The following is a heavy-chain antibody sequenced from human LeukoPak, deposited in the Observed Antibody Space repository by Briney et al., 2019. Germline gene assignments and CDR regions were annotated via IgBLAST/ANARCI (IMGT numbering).Heavy chain of an antibody. Sequence: PGGSLRLSCTASGFTFSTYAMTWVRQAPGKGLEWVSSISGGAGSTYYADSVKGRCTISRANSENTLYLQMHSLRAEDTAVYYCAKDLVTGSLDYWGLGTLVTVSS. CDR2: ISGGAGST. J-gene: IGHJ4*02. CDR3: AKDLVTGSLDY. V-gene: IGHV3-23*01. CDR1: GFTFSTYA. D-gene: IGHD3-10*01.